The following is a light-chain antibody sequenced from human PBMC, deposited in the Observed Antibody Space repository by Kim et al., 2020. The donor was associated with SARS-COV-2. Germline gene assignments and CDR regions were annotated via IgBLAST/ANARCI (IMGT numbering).Light chain of an antibody. CDR3: QQFHSLPWT. V-gene: IGKV3-20*01. CDR1: QSLSNNY. CDR2: GAS. Sequence: EVVLTQSPGTVSLSPGERVTLSCRASQSLSNNYLAWYQQRPGQAPRLLIYGASNSATGIPDRFTGSGTGTDFTLTINRLEPEDFVLYFCQQFHSLPWTFGRGTKVDIK. J-gene: IGKJ1*01.